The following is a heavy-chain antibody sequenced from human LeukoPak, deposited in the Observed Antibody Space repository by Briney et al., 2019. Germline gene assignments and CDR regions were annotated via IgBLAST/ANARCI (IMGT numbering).Heavy chain of an antibody. D-gene: IGHD5-18*01. V-gene: IGHV4-39*07. CDR2: IYYSGST. Sequence: SETLSLTCAVSGVSISSSSYYWGWLRPPPGKGGGWIGSIYYSGSTNYNPSLKSRVTISVDTSKNQFSLKLSSVTAADTAVYYCARVEYSYGLFDYWGQGTLVTVSS. CDR3: ARVEYSYGLFDY. J-gene: IGHJ4*02. CDR1: GVSISSSSYY.